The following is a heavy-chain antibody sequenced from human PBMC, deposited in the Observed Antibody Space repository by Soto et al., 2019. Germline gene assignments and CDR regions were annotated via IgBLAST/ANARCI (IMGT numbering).Heavy chain of an antibody. V-gene: IGHV4-30-4*01. D-gene: IGHD3-10*01. CDR1: GGPISIGDYY. Sequence: PSNTRSLTATLSGGPISIGDYYWSWIRQPPGKGLEWIGYIYYSGSTYYNPSLKGRVTISVDTSKNQFSLKLSSVTAADTAVYYCARVGGFGANTIDNWGQGTLVTVYS. CDR2: IYYSGST. J-gene: IGHJ4*02. CDR3: ARVGGFGANTIDN.